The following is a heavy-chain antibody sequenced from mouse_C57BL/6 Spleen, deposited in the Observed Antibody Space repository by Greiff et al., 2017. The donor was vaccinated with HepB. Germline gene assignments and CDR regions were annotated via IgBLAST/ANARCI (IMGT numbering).Heavy chain of an antibody. CDR1: GYTFTEYT. J-gene: IGHJ4*01. Sequence: VQLQQSGAELVKPGASVKLSCKASGYTFTEYTIHWVKQRSGQGLEWIGWFYPGSGSIKYNEKFKDKATLTADKSSSTVYMELSRLTSEDSAVYCGARLRLDYYAMDYWGQGTSVTVSS. CDR2: FYPGSGSI. D-gene: IGHD2-4*01. V-gene: IGHV1-62-2*01. CDR3: ARLRLDYYAMDY.